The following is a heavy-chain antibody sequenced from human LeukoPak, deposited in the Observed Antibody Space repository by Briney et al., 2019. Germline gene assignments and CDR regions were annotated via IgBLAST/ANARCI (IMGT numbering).Heavy chain of an antibody. V-gene: IGHV4-59*01. CDR3: ARLYYYDSSALPRVYFDY. CDR1: GGSISSYY. D-gene: IGHD3-22*01. CDR2: IYYSGST. J-gene: IGHJ4*02. Sequence: SETLSLTCTVSGGSISSYYWSWIRQPPGKGLEWIGYIYYSGSTNYNPSLKSRVTISVDTSKNQFSLKLSSVTAADTAVYYCARLYYYDSSALPRVYFDYWGQETLVTVSS.